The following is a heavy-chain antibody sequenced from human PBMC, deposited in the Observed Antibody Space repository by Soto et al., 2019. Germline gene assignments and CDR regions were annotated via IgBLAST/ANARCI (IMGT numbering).Heavy chain of an antibody. V-gene: IGHV1-69*13. CDR3: AFIGYSYCDGAFDI. D-gene: IGHD5-18*01. J-gene: IGHJ3*02. CDR1: GGTFSSYA. CDR2: IIPIFGTA. Sequence: SGRVSCKASGGTFSSYAISWVRQAPGQGLEWMGGIIPIFGTANYAQKFQGRVTITADESTSTAYMELSSLRSEDTAVYYCAFIGYSYCDGAFDIWRKGRMLTV.